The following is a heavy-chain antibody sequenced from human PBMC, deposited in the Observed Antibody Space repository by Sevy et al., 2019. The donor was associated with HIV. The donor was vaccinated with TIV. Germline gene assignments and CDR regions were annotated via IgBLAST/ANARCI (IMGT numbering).Heavy chain of an antibody. CDR1: GFTFSSYE. V-gene: IGHV3-48*03. CDR2: ISSSGSTI. CDR3: ARDNIVVVPAAMVKIYYYYGMDV. D-gene: IGHD2-2*01. J-gene: IGHJ6*02. Sequence: GGSRLSCAASGFTFSSYEMNWVRQAPGKGLEWVSYISSSGSTIYYADSVKGRFTISRDNAKNSLYLQMNSLRAEDTAVYYCARDNIVVVPAAMVKIYYYYGMDVWGQGTTVTVSS.